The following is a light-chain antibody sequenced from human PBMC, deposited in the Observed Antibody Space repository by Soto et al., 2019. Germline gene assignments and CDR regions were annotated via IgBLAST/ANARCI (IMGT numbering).Light chain of an antibody. CDR2: EDN. CDR3: QSDDKGVV. J-gene: IGLJ2*01. CDR1: SGSIASNY. V-gene: IGLV6-57*04. Sequence: NFMLTQPHSVSESPGKTVTISCTRSSGSIASNYVQWYQQRPGSAPTTVIYEDNQRPSGVPDRFSGSIDSSSNSASLTISGLKTEDEADYYCQSDDKGVVFGGGTQLTVL.